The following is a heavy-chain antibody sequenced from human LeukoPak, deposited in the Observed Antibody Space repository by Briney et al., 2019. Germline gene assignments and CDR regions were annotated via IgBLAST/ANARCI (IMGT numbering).Heavy chain of an antibody. Sequence: KPSETLSLTCTVSGGSISSYYWSWIRQPPGKGLEWIGYTYYSGSTNYNPSLKSRVTISVDTSKNQFPLKLSSVTAADTAVYYCARGASGSYFWFDPWGQGTLVTVSS. V-gene: IGHV4-59*01. CDR1: GGSISSYY. D-gene: IGHD1-26*01. J-gene: IGHJ5*02. CDR2: TYYSGST. CDR3: ARGASGSYFWFDP.